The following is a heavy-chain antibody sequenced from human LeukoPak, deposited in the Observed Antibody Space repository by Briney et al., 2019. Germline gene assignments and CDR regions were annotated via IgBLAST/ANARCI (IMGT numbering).Heavy chain of an antibody. CDR1: GFTFSSYG. Sequence: GGSLRLSCAASGFTFSSYGMHWVRQAPGKGLEWVAFIRYDGSNKYYADSVKGRFTISRDNSKNTLYLQMNSLRAEDTAVYYCAKDRIIYGSGSYTSYDYRGQGTLVTVSP. CDR2: IRYDGSNK. D-gene: IGHD3-10*01. J-gene: IGHJ4*02. CDR3: AKDRIIYGSGSYTSYDY. V-gene: IGHV3-30*02.